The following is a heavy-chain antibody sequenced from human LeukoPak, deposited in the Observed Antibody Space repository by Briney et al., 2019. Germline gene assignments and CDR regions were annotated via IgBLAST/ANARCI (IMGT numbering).Heavy chain of an antibody. CDR2: IIPILGIA. D-gene: IGHD5-18*01. V-gene: IGHV1-69*04. CDR3: ATDRGYSYGLLAFDY. CDR1: GGTFSSYA. J-gene: IGHJ4*02. Sequence: SVKVSCKASGGTFSSYAISWVRQAPGQGLEWMGRIIPILGIANYAQKFQGRVTMTEDTSTDTAYMELSSLRSEDTAVYYCATDRGYSYGLLAFDYWGQGTLVTVSS.